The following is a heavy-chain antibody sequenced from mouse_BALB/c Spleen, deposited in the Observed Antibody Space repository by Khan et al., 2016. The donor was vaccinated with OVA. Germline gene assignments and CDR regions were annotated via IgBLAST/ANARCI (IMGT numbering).Heavy chain of an antibody. CDR2: IYPGNSDT. V-gene: IGHV1-5*01. CDR1: GYSFTSYL. CDR3: TRGGYSPFAY. J-gene: IGHJ3*01. Sequence: VQLQQPGTVLARPGASVKMSCKASGYSFTSYLIHWVKQRPGQGLEWIGDIYPGNSDTSYNQKFKDKAKLTAGTSASTAYMELSSLTNEDSAVYYCTRGGYSPFAYWGQGTLVTVSA. D-gene: IGHD2-12*01.